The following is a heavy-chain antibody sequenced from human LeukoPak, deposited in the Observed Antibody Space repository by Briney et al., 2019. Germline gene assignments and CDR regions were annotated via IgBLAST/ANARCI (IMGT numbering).Heavy chain of an antibody. J-gene: IGHJ4*02. D-gene: IGHD6-13*01. V-gene: IGHV3-9*01. CDR1: GFTFDDYA. Sequence: PGGSLRLSCAASGFTFDDYAMHWVRQAPGKGLEWVSGISWNSGSIGYADSVKGRFTISRDNSKNTLYLQMNSLRAEDTAVYYCAKDGSSSCPFDYWGQGTLVTVSS. CDR3: AKDGSSSCPFDY. CDR2: ISWNSGSI.